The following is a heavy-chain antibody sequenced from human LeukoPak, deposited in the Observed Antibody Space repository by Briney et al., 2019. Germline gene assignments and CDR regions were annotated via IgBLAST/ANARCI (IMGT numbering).Heavy chain of an antibody. Sequence: ASVKVSCKASGGTFSSYAISWVRQAPGQGLEWMGRIIPILGIANYAQKFQGRVTITADKSTSTAYMELSSLRSEDTAVYYCARGYSSGLPDYWGQGTLVTVSS. D-gene: IGHD6-19*01. J-gene: IGHJ4*02. CDR2: IIPILGIA. CDR1: GGTFSSYA. V-gene: IGHV1-69*04. CDR3: ARGYSSGLPDY.